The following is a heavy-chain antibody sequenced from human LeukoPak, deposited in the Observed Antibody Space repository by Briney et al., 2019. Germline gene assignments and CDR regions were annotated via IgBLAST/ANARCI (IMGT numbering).Heavy chain of an antibody. CDR3: VRNLVVVPNGDWFDS. J-gene: IGHJ5*01. CDR2: LKYDGIEK. D-gene: IGHD2-15*01. CDR1: GFNFSNYW. V-gene: IGHV3-7*01. Sequence: GGSLRLSCVGSGFNFSNYWMTWVRQAPGKGLEWVAGLKYDGIEKYHVGSVEGRFTISRDNAKNSLYLQMNSLSAEDTAVYYCVRNLVVVPNGDWFDSWGQGTLVTVSS.